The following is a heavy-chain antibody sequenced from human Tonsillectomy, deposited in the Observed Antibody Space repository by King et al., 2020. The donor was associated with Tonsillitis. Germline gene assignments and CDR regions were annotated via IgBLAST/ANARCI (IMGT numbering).Heavy chain of an antibody. CDR1: GFTFSNYG. CDR3: AKAGGTYCGGDGYDY. V-gene: IGHV3-30*18. D-gene: IGHD2-21*02. Sequence: VQLVESGGGVVQPGRSLRLSCAASGFTFSNYGVHWVRQAPGEGLEWVGVISYDGSNKYYADSVKGRITISRDNSKNTLYLQMNSLRAEETAVYFCAKAGGTYCGGDGYDYWGQGTLVTVSS. J-gene: IGHJ4*02. CDR2: ISYDGSNK.